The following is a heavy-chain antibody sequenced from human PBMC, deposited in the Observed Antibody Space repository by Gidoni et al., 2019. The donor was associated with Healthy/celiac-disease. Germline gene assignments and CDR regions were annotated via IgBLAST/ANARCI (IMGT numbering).Heavy chain of an antibody. CDR2: IYHSGST. D-gene: IGHD7-27*01. V-gene: IGHV4-4*02. J-gene: IGHJ4*02. CDR3: ARARFTETGAFDY. Sequence: QVQLQESGPGLVKPSGTLSLTCAVSGGSISSSNGWSWVRRPPGKGREGIGEIYHSGSTNSNPSLKSRVTISVDKSKNQFSLKLSSVTAADTAVYYCARARFTETGAFDYWGQGTLVTVSS. CDR1: GGSISSSNG.